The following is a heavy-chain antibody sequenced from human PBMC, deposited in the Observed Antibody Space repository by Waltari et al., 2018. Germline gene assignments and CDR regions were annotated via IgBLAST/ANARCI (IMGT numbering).Heavy chain of an antibody. J-gene: IGHJ5*02. Sequence: QVQLVQSGAEVKKPGASVKVSCKASGYTLTSYDINWVGQAPGQGLEWMGWMNPNSGNTGYAQMFQGRVTMTRNTAINTAYMELSGLRSEDTAVYYCARDYDGNSGWFDPWGQGTLVTVSS. V-gene: IGHV1-8*01. D-gene: IGHD5-12*01. CDR2: MNPNSGNT. CDR1: GYTLTSYD. CDR3: ARDYDGNSGWFDP.